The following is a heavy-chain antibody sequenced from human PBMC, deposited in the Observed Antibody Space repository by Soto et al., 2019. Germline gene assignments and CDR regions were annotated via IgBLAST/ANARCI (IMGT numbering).Heavy chain of an antibody. Sequence: PSQTLSLTCAISGDSVSSNSAAWNWIRQSPLRGLEWLGRTYYRSKWYNDYAVSVKSRITINPDTSKNQFSLQLNSVTPEDTAVYYCARKGNYDDSSGYYYPDGFERWGQGTMVTVSS. V-gene: IGHV6-1*01. J-gene: IGHJ3*02. CDR1: GDSVSSNSAA. CDR3: ARKGNYDDSSGYYYPDGFER. CDR2: TYYRSKWYN. D-gene: IGHD3-22*01.